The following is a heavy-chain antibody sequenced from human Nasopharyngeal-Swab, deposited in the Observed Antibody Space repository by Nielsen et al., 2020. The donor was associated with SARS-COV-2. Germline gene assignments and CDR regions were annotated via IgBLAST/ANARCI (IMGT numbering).Heavy chain of an antibody. CDR2: IHTNSGNT. V-gene: IGHV1-2*06. CDR3: ARDLSNTGDALDI. CDR1: GYTFSGYY. Sequence: ASVKVSCKASGYTFSGYYIHWVRQAPGQGLEWMGRIHTNSGNTNDAQKFQGRVTLTRDTSISTAYMELSRLRSDDTAVYYCARDLSNTGDALDIWGQGTLVTVSS. J-gene: IGHJ3*02. D-gene: IGHD1/OR15-1a*01.